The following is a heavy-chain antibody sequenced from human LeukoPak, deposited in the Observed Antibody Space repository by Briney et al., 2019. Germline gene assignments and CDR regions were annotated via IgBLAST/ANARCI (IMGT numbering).Heavy chain of an antibody. V-gene: IGHV1-46*03. CDR3: ARVDWNSGYYFDY. J-gene: IGHJ4*02. CDR2: INPSGGST. CDR1: GGTFSSCY. D-gene: IGHD1-7*01. Sequence: ASVKVSCKSSGGTFSSCYMHWVRQAPGPGLEGMGIINPSGGSTSYAQKFQGRVTMTRDTSTSTVYMELSSLRSEDTAVYYCARVDWNSGYYFDYWGQGALVTVSS.